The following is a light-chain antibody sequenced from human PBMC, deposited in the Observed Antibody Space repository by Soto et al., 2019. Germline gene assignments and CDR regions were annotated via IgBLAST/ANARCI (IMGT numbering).Light chain of an antibody. V-gene: IGKV3-11*01. CDR2: DAS. CDR3: QQRCNWPLT. J-gene: IGKJ4*01. Sequence: EIVLTQSPATLSLSPGERATLSCRASQTINSHLAWYQQKPGQAPRLLMYDASNRATGIPARFSGSGSGTDFALTISSLEPEDFAVYYCQQRCNWPLTFGGGTNVEIK. CDR1: QTINSH.